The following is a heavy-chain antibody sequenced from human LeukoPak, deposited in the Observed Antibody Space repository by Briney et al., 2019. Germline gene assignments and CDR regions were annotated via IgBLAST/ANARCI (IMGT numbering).Heavy chain of an antibody. D-gene: IGHD3-22*01. CDR3: ASHGDYYDSSGYLYYFDY. V-gene: IGHV4-39*07. Sequence: PSETLSLTCTVSGGSVSSGSYYWSWIRQPPGKGLEWIGEINHSGSTNYNPSLKSRVTISVDTSKNQFSLKLSSVTAADTAVYYCASHGDYYDSSGYLYYFDYWGQGTLVTVSS. CDR2: INHSGST. J-gene: IGHJ4*02. CDR1: GGSVSSGSYY.